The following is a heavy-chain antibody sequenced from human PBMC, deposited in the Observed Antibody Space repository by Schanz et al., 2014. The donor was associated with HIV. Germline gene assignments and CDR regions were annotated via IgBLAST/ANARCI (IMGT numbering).Heavy chain of an antibody. Sequence: QVQLVESGGRVVQPGRSLRLSCATSGFTFSSYGMHWVRQAPGKGLEWVAVIWFDGSNQYYIDSVKGRFTISRDNSKNTLYLHMNSLRAEDTAVYYCARVLTLYNTSPLCYWGQGTLVTVSP. D-gene: IGHD1-20*01. CDR3: ARVLTLYNTSPLCY. V-gene: IGHV3-33*01. CDR2: IWFDGSNQ. J-gene: IGHJ4*02. CDR1: GFTFSSYG.